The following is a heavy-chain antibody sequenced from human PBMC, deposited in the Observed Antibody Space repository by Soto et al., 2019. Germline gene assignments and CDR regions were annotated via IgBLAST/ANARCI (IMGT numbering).Heavy chain of an antibody. J-gene: IGHJ4*02. CDR3: ARGGGWRWTPT. Sequence: SDTLSLTCVVYGGSLSGYYWSWIRQLPGKGLEWIGEITPGGSAAYHPSLRRRVTISLDTSNNQISLELNLVTAADTGIYYCARGGGWRWTPTWGQGTLVTVSS. CDR2: ITPGGSA. CDR1: GGSLSGYY. V-gene: IGHV4-34*01. D-gene: IGHD3-3*01.